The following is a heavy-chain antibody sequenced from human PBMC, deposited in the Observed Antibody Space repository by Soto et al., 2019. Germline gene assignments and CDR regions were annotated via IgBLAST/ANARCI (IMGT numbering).Heavy chain of an antibody. CDR2: IIPIFGTA. CDR3: ARGPNIVVVPAARYYFDY. J-gene: IGHJ4*02. V-gene: IGHV1-69*13. CDR1: GGTFSSYA. Sequence: ASVKVSFKASGGTFSSYAISWVRQAPGQGLEWMGGIIPIFGTANYAQKFQGRVTITADESTSTAYMELSSLRSEDTAVYYCARGPNIVVVPAARYYFDYWGQGTLVTVSS. D-gene: IGHD2-2*01.